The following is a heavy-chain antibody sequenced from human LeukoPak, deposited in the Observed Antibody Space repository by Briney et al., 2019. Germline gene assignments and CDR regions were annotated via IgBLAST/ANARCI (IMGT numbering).Heavy chain of an antibody. V-gene: IGHV3-21*01. J-gene: IGHJ4*02. CDR1: GFTFSSTYW. Sequence: PGGSLRLSCVGSGFTFSSTYWMTWARQAPGKGLEWVSYISSSSSYIYYADSVKGRFTISRDNAKNSLYLQMNSLRDEDTAVYYCAREAVAGSGVYYFDYWGQGTLVTVSS. CDR2: ISSSSSYI. CDR3: AREAVAGSGVYYFDY. D-gene: IGHD6-19*01.